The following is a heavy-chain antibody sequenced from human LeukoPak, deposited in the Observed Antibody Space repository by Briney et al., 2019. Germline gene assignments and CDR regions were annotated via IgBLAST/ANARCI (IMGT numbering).Heavy chain of an antibody. D-gene: IGHD2-15*01. J-gene: IGHJ4*02. V-gene: IGHV4-39*07. Sequence: PSETLSLTCTVSGGSISSSSYYWGWIRQPPGKGLEWIGSIYYSGSTYYNPSLKSRVTISVDTSKNQFSLKLSSVTAADTAVYYCARAYCSGGSCYLRHFDYWGQGTLVTVSS. CDR1: GGSISSSSYY. CDR3: ARAYCSGGSCYLRHFDY. CDR2: IYYSGST.